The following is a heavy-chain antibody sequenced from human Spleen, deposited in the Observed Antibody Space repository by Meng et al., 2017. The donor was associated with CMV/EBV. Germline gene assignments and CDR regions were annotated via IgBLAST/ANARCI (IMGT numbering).Heavy chain of an antibody. Sequence: GSLRLSCAVYGGSFSDYYWSWIRQPPGKGLEWIGEINHSGSTNYNPSLKSRLTISVDTSKNQFSLNLTSVTAADTAVYYCARDSTSPLDFWGQGTLVTVSS. CDR1: GGSFSDYY. CDR3: ARDSTSPLDF. V-gene: IGHV4-34*01. D-gene: IGHD5-18*01. CDR2: INHSGST. J-gene: IGHJ4*02.